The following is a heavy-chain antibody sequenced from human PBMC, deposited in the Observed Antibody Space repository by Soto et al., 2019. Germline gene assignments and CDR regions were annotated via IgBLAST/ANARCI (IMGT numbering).Heavy chain of an antibody. J-gene: IGHJ4*02. CDR3: AKEGGYCGGDCYPAFDY. D-gene: IGHD2-21*02. V-gene: IGHV3-23*01. CDR2: FSGSGGST. Sequence: EVQLLESGGGLVQPGGSLRLSCAASGFTFSSYAMSWVRQAPGKGLEWVSAFSGSGGSTYYADSVKGRFTISRDNSKNTLYLQMNSLRAEDTAVYYCAKEGGYCGGDCYPAFDYWGQGTLVTVSS. CDR1: GFTFSSYA.